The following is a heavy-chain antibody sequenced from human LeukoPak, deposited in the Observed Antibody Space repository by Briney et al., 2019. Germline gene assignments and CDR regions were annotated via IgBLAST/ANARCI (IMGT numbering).Heavy chain of an antibody. CDR3: ARDSVGSSWYTGDY. CDR2: ISSSSSYI. J-gene: IGHJ4*02. V-gene: IGHV3-21*01. D-gene: IGHD6-13*01. CDR1: GFTFSSYS. Sequence: SGGSLRLSCAAPGFTFSSYSMNWVRQAPGKGLEWVSSISSSSSYIYYADSVKGRFTISRDNAKNSLYLQMNSLRAEDTAVYYCARDSVGSSWYTGDYWGQGTLVTVSS.